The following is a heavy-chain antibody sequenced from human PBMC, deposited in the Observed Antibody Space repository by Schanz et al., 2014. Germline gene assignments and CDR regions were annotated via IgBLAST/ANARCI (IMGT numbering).Heavy chain of an antibody. Sequence: QVHLVPSGAEVKRPGASVKVSCKASEYSFTSYSMHWVRQAPGQRLEWMGWINTGSGDTKYSQNFQGRVTITRDTSASTAYMELSSLRSEDTAVYSCARGIGGYGANNYVDYWGQGTLVTVSS. CDR2: INTGSGDT. V-gene: IGHV1-3*04. CDR3: ARGIGGYGANNYVDY. D-gene: IGHD5-12*01. CDR1: EYSFTSYS. J-gene: IGHJ4*02.